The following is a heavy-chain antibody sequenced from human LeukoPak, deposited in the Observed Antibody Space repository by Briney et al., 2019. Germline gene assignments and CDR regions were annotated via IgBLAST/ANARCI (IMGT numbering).Heavy chain of an antibody. V-gene: IGHV5-51*01. J-gene: IGHJ5*02. Sequence: GESLKISCKGSGYIFTSYWIGWVRQMPGKGLEWMGIIYPGDSDTRYSPSFQGQVTISADKSINTAYLQCGSLKASYTAMYYCARRGEAAEWFDPWGQGTLVTVSS. D-gene: IGHD6-13*01. CDR3: ARRGEAAEWFDP. CDR1: GYIFTSYW. CDR2: IYPGDSDT.